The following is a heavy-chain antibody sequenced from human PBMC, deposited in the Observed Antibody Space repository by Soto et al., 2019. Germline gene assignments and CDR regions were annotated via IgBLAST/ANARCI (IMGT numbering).Heavy chain of an antibody. J-gene: IGHJ6*02. CDR2: INAGNGNT. Sequence: ASVKVSCKASGYTFTSYAMHWVRQAPGQRLEWMGWINAGNGNTKYSQKFQGRVTITRDTSASTAYMELSSLRSEDTAVYYCARVQRFLGREKFSHYYYGMDVWGQGTTVTVSS. CDR3: ARVQRFLGREKFSHYYYGMDV. CDR1: GYTFTSYA. V-gene: IGHV1-3*01. D-gene: IGHD3-3*01.